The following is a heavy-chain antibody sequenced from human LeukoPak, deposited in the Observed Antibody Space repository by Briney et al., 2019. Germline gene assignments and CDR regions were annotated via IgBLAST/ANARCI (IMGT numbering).Heavy chain of an antibody. V-gene: IGHV1-46*01. J-gene: IGHJ4*02. Sequence: ASVKVSCKASGYTFTSYYMHWVRQAPGQGLEWMGIINPSGGSTSYAQKFQGRVTMTRDTSTSKVYMELSSLRSEDTAVYYCARDSSSSGYYLTPIDYWGQGTLVTVSS. D-gene: IGHD3-22*01. CDR2: INPSGGST. CDR1: GYTFTSYY. CDR3: ARDSSSSGYYLTPIDY.